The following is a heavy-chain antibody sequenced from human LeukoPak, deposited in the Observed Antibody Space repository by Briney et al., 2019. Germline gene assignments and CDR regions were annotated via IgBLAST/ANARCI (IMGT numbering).Heavy chain of an antibody. CDR3: ARDRIVVPAAIYFDY. CDR2: IKQDGSEK. CDR1: GFTFSSYW. V-gene: IGHV3-7*01. D-gene: IGHD2-2*02. Sequence: GGSLRLSCVASGFTFSSYWMSWVRQTPGKGLEWVANIKQDGSEKYYVDSVKGRLTISRDNAKNSLYLQMNGLRDEDTAVYYCARDRIVVPAAIYFDYWGQGNLVTVSS. J-gene: IGHJ4*02.